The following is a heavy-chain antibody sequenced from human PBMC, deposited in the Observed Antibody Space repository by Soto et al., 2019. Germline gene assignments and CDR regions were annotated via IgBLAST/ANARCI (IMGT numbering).Heavy chain of an antibody. Sequence: QVQLVESGGGVVQAGASLRLSCATSGFTFSGFVMQWVRQAPGKGLEWVAVIWYDGSDKYYADSVKGRFTISRDDSKNTLYLQMNNLRAEDTAVYYCVRGSSCTTTTCYNLGWFAPWGQGTLVTVSS. CDR1: GFTFSGFV. V-gene: IGHV3-33*01. D-gene: IGHD2-2*02. J-gene: IGHJ5*02. CDR2: IWYDGSDK. CDR3: VRGSSCTTTTCYNLGWFAP.